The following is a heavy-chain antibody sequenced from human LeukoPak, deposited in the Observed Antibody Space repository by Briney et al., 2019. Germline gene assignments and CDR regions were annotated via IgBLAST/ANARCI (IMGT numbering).Heavy chain of an antibody. D-gene: IGHD6-19*01. Sequence: ASVTVSCKASGYTFTSYYMHWVRQAPGQGLEWMGIINPSGGSTSYAQKFQGRVTMTRDTSTSTVYMELSSLRSEDTAVYYCAREAVADYYYYYGMDVWGQGTTVTVSS. J-gene: IGHJ6*02. V-gene: IGHV1-46*01. CDR2: INPSGGST. CDR3: AREAVADYYYYYGMDV. CDR1: GYTFTSYY.